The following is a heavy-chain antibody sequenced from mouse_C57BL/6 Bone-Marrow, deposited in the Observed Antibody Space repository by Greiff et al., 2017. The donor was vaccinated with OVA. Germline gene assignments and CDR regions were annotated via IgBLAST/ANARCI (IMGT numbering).Heavy chain of an antibody. CDR3: ARSVTTVKILGY. D-gene: IGHD1-1*01. Sequence: EVQLQESGAELVKPGASVKLSCTASGFNIKDYYMHWVKQRTEQGLEWIGRIDPVDGETKYAPKFQGKATITADTSSNTAYLQLSSQTSEDTAVYYCARSVTTVKILGYWGKGTTLTVAS. CDR1: GFNIKDYY. CDR2: IDPVDGET. V-gene: IGHV14-2*01. J-gene: IGHJ2*01.